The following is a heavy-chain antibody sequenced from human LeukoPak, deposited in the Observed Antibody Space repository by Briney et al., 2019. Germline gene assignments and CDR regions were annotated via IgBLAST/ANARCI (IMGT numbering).Heavy chain of an antibody. CDR2: IIPIVGIA. CDR3: ARGPIVVVPAATDY. CDR1: GGTFSSYA. D-gene: IGHD2-2*01. Sequence: SVKVSCKASGGTFSSYAISWVRQAPGQGLEWMGRIIPIVGIANYAQKFQGRVTITVDKATSTAYMEVSSLRSEDTAVYYCARGPIVVVPAATDYWGQGTLVTVSS. J-gene: IGHJ4*02. V-gene: IGHV1-69*04.